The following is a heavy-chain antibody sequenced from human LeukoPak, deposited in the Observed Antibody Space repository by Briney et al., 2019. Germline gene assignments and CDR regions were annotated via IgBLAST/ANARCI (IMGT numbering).Heavy chain of an antibody. Sequence: GASVKVSCKASGGTFSSYAISWVRQAPGQGLEWMGGIIPIFGTGNYAQKFQGRVTITADESTSTAYMELSSLRSDDTAVYYCARGGGITYYDFWSGYPPVDWFDPWGQGTLVTVSS. D-gene: IGHD3-3*01. V-gene: IGHV1-69*13. CDR1: GGTFSSYA. J-gene: IGHJ5*02. CDR2: IIPIFGTG. CDR3: ARGGGITYYDFWSGYPPVDWFDP.